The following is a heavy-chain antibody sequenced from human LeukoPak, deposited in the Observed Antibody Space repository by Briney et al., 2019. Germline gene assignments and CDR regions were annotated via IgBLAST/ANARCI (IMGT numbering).Heavy chain of an antibody. J-gene: IGHJ3*02. CDR1: GFTFSSHE. CDR2: ISSSGTTT. D-gene: IGHD4-17*01. CDR3: ARDRYGDGDAFDI. Sequence: PGGSLRLSCVASGFTFSSHEMSWVRQAPGKGLEWVSYISSSGTTTFDADSVQGRFTISRDNAKNSLYVQMNSLRAEDTAVYYCARDRYGDGDAFDIWGQGTMVTVSS. V-gene: IGHV3-48*03.